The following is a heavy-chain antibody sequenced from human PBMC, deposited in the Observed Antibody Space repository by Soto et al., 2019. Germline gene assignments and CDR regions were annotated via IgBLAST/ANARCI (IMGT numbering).Heavy chain of an antibody. CDR1: GFTFSSYS. Sequence: EVQLVESGGGLVQPGGSLRLSCAASGFTFSSYSMNWVRQAPGKGLEWVPYISPSSSTIYYADSVKGRFTISRDNAKNSLYLQMNSLRDEDTAVYYCATESVDTAMEHRIGMDVWGQGTTVTVSS. CDR2: ISPSSSTI. CDR3: ATESVDTAMEHRIGMDV. D-gene: IGHD5-18*01. J-gene: IGHJ6*02. V-gene: IGHV3-48*02.